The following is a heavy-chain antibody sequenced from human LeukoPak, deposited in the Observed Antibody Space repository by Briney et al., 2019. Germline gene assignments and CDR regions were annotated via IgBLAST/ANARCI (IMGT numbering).Heavy chain of an antibody. D-gene: IGHD1-14*01. CDR3: ARDLNTGTDSDRYYYYGMDV. CDR2: INPSGGST. V-gene: IGHV1-46*01. J-gene: IGHJ6*02. Sequence: PVASVKVSCKASGYTFTSYYMHWVRQAPGQGLEWMGIINPSGGSTSYAQKFQGRVTMTRDTSTSTVYMELSSLRSEDTAVYYCARDLNTGTDSDRYYYYGMDVWGQGTTVTVSS. CDR1: GYTFTSYY.